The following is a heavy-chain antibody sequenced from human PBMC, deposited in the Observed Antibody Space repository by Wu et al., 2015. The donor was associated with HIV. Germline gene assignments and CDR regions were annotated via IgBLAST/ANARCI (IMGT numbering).Heavy chain of an antibody. CDR1: GYTFTSYY. Sequence: QVQLVQSGAEVKKPGASVKVSCKASGYTFTSYYMHWVRQAPGQGLEWMGIINPSGGSTSYAQKFQGRVTMTRDTSTSTVYMELSSLRSEDTAVYYCARGGSRDDYYYYYMDVWGKGTTVTVSS. J-gene: IGHJ6*03. V-gene: IGHV1-46*03. CDR2: INPSGGST. CDR3: ARGGSRDDYYYYYMDV. D-gene: IGHD6-13*01.